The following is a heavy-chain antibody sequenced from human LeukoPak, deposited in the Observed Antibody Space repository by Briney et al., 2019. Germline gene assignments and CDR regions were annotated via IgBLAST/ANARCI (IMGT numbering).Heavy chain of an antibody. CDR2: MNPNSGNT. Sequence: GASVKVSCKASGYTFTSYEINWVRQATGQGLGWMGWMNPNSGNTGYAQKFQGRVTMTRNTSISTAYMELSSLRSEDTAVYYCARGKGVSSRQLFDYWGQGTLVTVSS. V-gene: IGHV1-8*01. CDR3: ARGKGVSSRQLFDY. CDR1: GYTFTSYE. J-gene: IGHJ4*02. D-gene: IGHD6-13*01.